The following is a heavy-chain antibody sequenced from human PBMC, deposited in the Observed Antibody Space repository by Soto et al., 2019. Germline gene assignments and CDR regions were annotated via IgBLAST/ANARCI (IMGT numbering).Heavy chain of an antibody. D-gene: IGHD2-2*01. J-gene: IGHJ5*02. V-gene: IGHV3-23*01. CDR3: AKGTGIVVVPTAMS. Sequence: EVQLLESGGDLVQPGGSLRLSCAASGFTFSNYAMSWVRQAPGKGLEWVSGISGSGGSTYYADSVKGRFTISRENSKNTLYLQMNSLRAEDTAVYYCAKGTGIVVVPTAMSWGQGTLVTVSS. CDR1: GFTFSNYA. CDR2: ISGSGGST.